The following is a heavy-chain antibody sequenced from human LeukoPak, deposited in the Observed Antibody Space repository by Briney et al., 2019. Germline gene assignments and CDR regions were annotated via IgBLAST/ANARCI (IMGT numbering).Heavy chain of an antibody. J-gene: IGHJ4*02. D-gene: IGHD5-12*01. Sequence: SETLSLTCAVYGGSFSGYYWSWVRQPPGKGLEWLGEINHSGSTNYNPSLKSRVTISVDTSKNQFSLKLSSVTAADTAVYYCARGGKGRLRWGLGDYWGQGTLVTVSS. V-gene: IGHV4-34*01. CDR1: GGSFSGYY. CDR3: ARGGKGRLRWGLGDY. CDR2: INHSGST.